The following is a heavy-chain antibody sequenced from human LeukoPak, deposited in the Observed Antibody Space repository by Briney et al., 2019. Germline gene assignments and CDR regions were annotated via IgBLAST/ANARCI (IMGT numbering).Heavy chain of an antibody. CDR1: GFTFSSYE. V-gene: IGHV4-34*01. Sequence: GSLRLSCAVSGFTFSSYETNSVPHAPRERLEWIGEINHRGSTNYNPSLKSRVTISADTCRNQFSLKLSSVTAADSAVYYCARGPPTSYYDGDGYYFFDDRGQGTLVTVAS. CDR2: INHRGST. CDR3: ARGPPTSYYDGDGYYFFDD. D-gene: IGHD3-22*01. J-gene: IGHJ4*02.